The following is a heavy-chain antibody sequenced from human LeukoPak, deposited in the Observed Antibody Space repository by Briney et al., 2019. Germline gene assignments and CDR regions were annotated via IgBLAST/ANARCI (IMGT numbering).Heavy chain of an antibody. CDR3: AKDFRKAAAAPFDY. CDR2: ISDSGDSP. D-gene: IGHD6-13*01. CDR1: GFTFRTYA. Sequence: TGGSLRLSCEASGFTFRTYAMSWVRQVPGKGPEWVSGISDSGDSPYYANSVKGRFTISRDNSKNTLYLQMNSLRAEDTAVYYCAKDFRKAAAAPFDYWGQGTLVTVSS. J-gene: IGHJ4*02. V-gene: IGHV3-23*01.